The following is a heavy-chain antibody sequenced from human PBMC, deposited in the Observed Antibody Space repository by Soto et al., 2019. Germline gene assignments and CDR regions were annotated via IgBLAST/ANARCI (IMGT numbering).Heavy chain of an antibody. CDR2: INHSGST. Sequence: SETLSLTCAVYGGSFSGYYWSWIRQPPGKGLEWIGEINHSGSTNYNPSLKSRVTISGDTTKNQFSLKLSSVTAADTAVYYCARGKEGDYYYYYMDVWGKGTTVTVSS. CDR3: ARGKEGDYYYYYMDV. D-gene: IGHD3-16*01. CDR1: GGSFSGYY. V-gene: IGHV4-34*01. J-gene: IGHJ6*03.